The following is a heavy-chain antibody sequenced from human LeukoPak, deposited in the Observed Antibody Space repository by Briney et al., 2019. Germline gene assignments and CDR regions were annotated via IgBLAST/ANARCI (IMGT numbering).Heavy chain of an antibody. CDR1: GGSFSGYY. J-gene: IGHJ4*02. CDR3: ARSCGSTSCYRY. Sequence: PSETLSLTCAVYGGSFSGYYWSWIRQPPGKGLEWTGEINHSGSTNYNPSLKSRVTISVDTSKNQFSLKLSSVTAADTAVYYCARSCGSTSCYRYWGQGTLVTVSS. D-gene: IGHD2-2*01. V-gene: IGHV4-34*01. CDR2: INHSGST.